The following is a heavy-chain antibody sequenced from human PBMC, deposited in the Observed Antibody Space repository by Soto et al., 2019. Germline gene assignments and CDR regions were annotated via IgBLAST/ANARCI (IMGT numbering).Heavy chain of an antibody. D-gene: IGHD6-13*01. J-gene: IGHJ4*02. CDR1: GYTFTSYG. Sequence: ASVKVSCKASGYTFTSYGISWVRQAPGQGLEWMGWISAYNGNTNYAQKLQGRVTMTTDTSTSTAYMELRSLRSDDTAVYYCAIDSRSIAAAGEFDYWGQRTLVTVSS. CDR2: ISAYNGNT. CDR3: AIDSRSIAAAGEFDY. V-gene: IGHV1-18*01.